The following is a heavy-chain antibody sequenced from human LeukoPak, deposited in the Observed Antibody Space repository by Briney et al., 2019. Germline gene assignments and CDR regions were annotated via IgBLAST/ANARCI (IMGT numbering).Heavy chain of an antibody. V-gene: IGHV3-11*04. D-gene: IGHD4/OR15-4a*01. J-gene: IGHJ3*02. CDR1: GFTFSDYY. CDR3: ATARGCYAFDI. Sequence: PGGSLRLSCAASGFTFSDYYMGWMRQAPGKGLEWVSYISNSGDTMYYVDSVKGRFTISRDNAKNSLFLQMSSLRVEDTTIYYCATARGCYAFDIWGQGIMVTVSS. CDR2: ISNSGDTM.